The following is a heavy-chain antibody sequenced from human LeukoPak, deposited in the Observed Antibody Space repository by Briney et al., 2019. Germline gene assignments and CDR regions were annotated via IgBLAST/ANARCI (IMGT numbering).Heavy chain of an antibody. CDR2: ISAYNGNT. Sequence: GASVKVSCKASGYTFTSYGISWVRQAPGQGLEWMGWISAYNGNTNYAQKLQGRVTMTTDTSTSTAYMELRSLRSDDTAVYYCAGDLIVGATNYFDYWGQGTLVTVSS. CDR3: AGDLIVGATNYFDY. CDR1: GYTFTSYG. J-gene: IGHJ4*02. V-gene: IGHV1-18*01. D-gene: IGHD1-26*01.